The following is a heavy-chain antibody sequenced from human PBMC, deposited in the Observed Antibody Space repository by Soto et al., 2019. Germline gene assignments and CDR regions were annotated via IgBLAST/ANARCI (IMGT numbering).Heavy chain of an antibody. CDR1: GFTFISYG. J-gene: IGHJ6*02. V-gene: IGHV3-33*01. CDR2: IWYDGSNK. CDR3: ARGGVCFGEPKGMGV. Sequence: GSLRLSCEASGFTFISYGMHWVRQAPGKGLEWVAVIWYDGSNKYYADSAKGRFTISRDNSKNTLYLQMNSLRAEDTAVYYCARGGVCFGEPKGMGVWGQGTTVTVSS. D-gene: IGHD3-10*01.